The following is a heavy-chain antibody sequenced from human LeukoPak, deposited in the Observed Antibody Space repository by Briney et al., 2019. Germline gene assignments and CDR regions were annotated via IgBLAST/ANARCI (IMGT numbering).Heavy chain of an antibody. CDR3: AKDDGCSGSYLDY. CDR1: GFTFSSYA. Sequence: GGSLRLSCAASGFTFSSYAMNRVRQAPGKGLEWVSVISGSGTSTYYADSVKGRFTISRDNSRNTLYLQMNSLRAEDTAVYYCAKDDGCSGSYLDYWGQGTLVTVSS. D-gene: IGHD1-26*01. V-gene: IGHV3-23*01. CDR2: ISGSGTST. J-gene: IGHJ4*02.